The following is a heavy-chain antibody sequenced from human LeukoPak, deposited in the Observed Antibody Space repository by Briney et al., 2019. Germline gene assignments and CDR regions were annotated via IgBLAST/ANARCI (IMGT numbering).Heavy chain of an antibody. CDR2: INIGEGDT. Sequence: ASVKVSCKASGYTFRSYVIHWVRRAPGQRLEWMGWINIGEGDTKYSQKFQDRVTMDRDTAASTAYMELRSLEFEDTGIYYCARDRGGTGDFDYWGQGTLVTVSS. V-gene: IGHV1-3*04. D-gene: IGHD1-1*01. J-gene: IGHJ4*02. CDR3: ARDRGGTGDFDY. CDR1: GYTFRSYV.